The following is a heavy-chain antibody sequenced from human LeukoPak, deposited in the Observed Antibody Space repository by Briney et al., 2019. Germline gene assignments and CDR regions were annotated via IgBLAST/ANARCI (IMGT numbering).Heavy chain of an antibody. J-gene: IGHJ6*03. CDR3: ARGGYDISDYYYYYYYMDV. V-gene: IGHV3-53*01. CDR2: IYSGGSR. D-gene: IGHD3-22*01. CDR1: GFTVSSNY. Sequence: GGSLRLSCAASGFTVSSNYMSCVRQAPGKGLEWVSVIYSGGSRYYADSVKGRFTISRDNYKNTMYLQMNDLSAEDTAVYYCARGGYDISDYYYYYYYMDVWGKGTTVTVSS.